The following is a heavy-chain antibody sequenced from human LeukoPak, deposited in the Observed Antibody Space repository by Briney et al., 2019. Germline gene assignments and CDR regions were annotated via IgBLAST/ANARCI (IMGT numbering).Heavy chain of an antibody. CDR3: ARVRSGTLFYYYYYMDV. CDR1: GYSISRGYW. D-gene: IGHD1-7*01. CDR2: IYYSGST. Sequence: SETLSLTCTVSGYSISRGYWWGWLRQPPGKGLEGFGSIYYSGSTYYNPSLKSRVTISVDTSKNQFSLKLSSVTAADTAVYYCARVRSGTLFYYYYYMDVWGKGTTVTVSS. J-gene: IGHJ6*03. V-gene: IGHV4-38-2*02.